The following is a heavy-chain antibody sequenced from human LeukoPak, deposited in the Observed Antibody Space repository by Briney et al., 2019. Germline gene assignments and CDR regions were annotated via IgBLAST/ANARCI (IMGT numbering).Heavy chain of an antibody. D-gene: IGHD4-17*01. CDR1: GFTFSSYG. V-gene: IGHV3-30*18. Sequence: QAGGSLRLSCAASGFTFSSYGMHWVRQAPGKGLEWVAVISYDGSNKYYADSVKGRFTISRDNSKNTLYLQMNSLRAEDTAVYYCEKDPGDYYFDYWGQGTLVTVSS. CDR3: EKDPGDYYFDY. CDR2: ISYDGSNK. J-gene: IGHJ4*02.